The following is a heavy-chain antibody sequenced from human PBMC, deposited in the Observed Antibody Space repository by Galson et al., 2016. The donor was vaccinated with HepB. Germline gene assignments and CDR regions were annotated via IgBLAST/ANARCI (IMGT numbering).Heavy chain of an antibody. Sequence: SETLSLTCAVYGVSFSSYYWSWIRQPPGKGLEWIGEINHNGRTTYNPSLKSRVTISVDSSKNQFSLKLTSVTAADTAVYYCARGPYSSPVVGMDVWGQGTTVTVSS. D-gene: IGHD6-13*01. CDR1: GVSFSSYY. V-gene: IGHV4-34*01. CDR2: INHNGRT. J-gene: IGHJ6*02. CDR3: ARGPYSSPVVGMDV.